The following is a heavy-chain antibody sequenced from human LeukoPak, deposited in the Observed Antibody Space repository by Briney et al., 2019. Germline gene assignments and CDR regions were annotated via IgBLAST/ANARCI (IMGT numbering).Heavy chain of an antibody. J-gene: IGHJ4*02. Sequence: PGGSLRLSCAASGFTVSSNYMSWVRQAPGKGLEWVSVIYSGGSTYYADSVKGRFTISRDNSKNTLYLQMNSLRAEDTAVYYCAKLYSSSSVYLGEYYFDYWGQGTLVTVSS. CDR1: GFTVSSNY. D-gene: IGHD6-6*01. CDR3: AKLYSSSSVYLGEYYFDY. CDR2: IYSGGST. V-gene: IGHV3-66*04.